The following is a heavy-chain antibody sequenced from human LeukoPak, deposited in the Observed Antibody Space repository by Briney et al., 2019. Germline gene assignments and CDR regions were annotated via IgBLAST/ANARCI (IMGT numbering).Heavy chain of an antibody. Sequence: SQTLSLTCTVSGGSISSGGYYWSWIRQHPGKGLEWIGYIYCSGSTYYNPSLKSRVTISVDTSKNQFSLKLSSVTAADTAVYYCATSYYGGNLPPDYWGQGTLVTVSS. CDR2: IYCSGST. D-gene: IGHD4-23*01. CDR1: GGSISSGGYY. V-gene: IGHV4-31*03. J-gene: IGHJ4*02. CDR3: ATSYYGGNLPPDY.